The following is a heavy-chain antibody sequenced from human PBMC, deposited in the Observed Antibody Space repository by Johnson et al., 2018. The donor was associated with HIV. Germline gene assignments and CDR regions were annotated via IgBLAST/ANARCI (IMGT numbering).Heavy chain of an antibody. D-gene: IGHD3-9*01. V-gene: IGHV3-30*01. CDR2: ISYSGSST. CDR1: GFSFDSHA. Sequence: QMQLVESGGGVVQPGRSLRLSCAASGFSFDSHAINWVRQAPGKGLQWVSAISYSGSSTYYADSVKGRFTISRDNSRSTVYLHMHSLRTEDTAVYYCARDYDIPRDDGFDICGQGTMVTVSS. CDR3: ARDYDIPRDDGFDI. J-gene: IGHJ3*02.